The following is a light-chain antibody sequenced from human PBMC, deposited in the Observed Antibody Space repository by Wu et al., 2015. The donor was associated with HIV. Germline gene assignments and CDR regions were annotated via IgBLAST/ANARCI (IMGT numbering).Light chain of an antibody. CDR1: QNITKY. J-gene: IGKJ5*01. Sequence: VLTQSPDTLSLSSGERATLSCRASQNITKYLAWYQQRLGQPPRLLIYDVFNRATGIPVRFSGSGSATDFHLTISSMQSEDFAIYSCKQYNKWPITFGQGTRLEIK. CDR2: DVF. V-gene: IGKV3-11*01. CDR3: KQYNKWPIT.